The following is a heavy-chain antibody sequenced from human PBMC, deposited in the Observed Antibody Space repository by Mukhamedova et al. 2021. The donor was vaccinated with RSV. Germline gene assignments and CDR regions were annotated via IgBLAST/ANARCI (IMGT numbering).Heavy chain of an antibody. D-gene: IGHD6-19*01. J-gene: IGHJ4*02. CDR3: GREIAVAGTDIDY. V-gene: IGHV3-48*02. CDR1: SHS. Sequence: SHSMNWVRQTPGKGLEWVSSISSSSSIIHYADSVKGRFIISRDNAKNSLYLQMNSLRDEDTAVYYCGREIAVAGTDIDYWGQGT. CDR2: ISSSSSII.